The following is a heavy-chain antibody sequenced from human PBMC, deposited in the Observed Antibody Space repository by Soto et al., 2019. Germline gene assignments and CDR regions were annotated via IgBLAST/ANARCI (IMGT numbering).Heavy chain of an antibody. CDR3: AKARCTSSTCYVPDS. J-gene: IGHJ4*02. Sequence: PGGSLRLSCAASGFTFSRYWMHWFRQAPGKGLVWVSRINSDGSSISYADSVKGRFTISRDNAKNTLYLQMNSLRAEDTAVYYCAKARCTSSTCYVPDSRGQGTLVTVSS. V-gene: IGHV3-74*01. CDR1: GFTFSRYW. CDR2: INSDGSSI. D-gene: IGHD2-8*01.